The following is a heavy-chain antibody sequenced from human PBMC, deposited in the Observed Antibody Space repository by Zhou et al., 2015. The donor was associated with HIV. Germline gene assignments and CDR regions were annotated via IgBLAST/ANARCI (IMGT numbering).Heavy chain of an antibody. CDR3: ARRSDISDYFDF. J-gene: IGHJ4*02. D-gene: IGHD3-3*02. Sequence: QVQLVQSGAEVKKPGSSVKVSCRASGGTFSNSAISWVRQAPGQGLEWMGSIIPISATSSYAQDFQGRVTITADRSTNTAYMELTSLTFEDTAVYYCARRSDISDYFDFWGQGTLVTVSS. CDR1: GGTFSNSA. V-gene: IGHV1-69*06. CDR2: IIPISATS.